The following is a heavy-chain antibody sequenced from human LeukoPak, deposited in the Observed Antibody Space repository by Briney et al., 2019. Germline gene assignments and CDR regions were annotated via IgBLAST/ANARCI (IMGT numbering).Heavy chain of an antibody. V-gene: IGHV4-34*01. CDR3: ARGTMTTVTYYFDY. CDR2: INHSGST. CDR1: GGSFSGYY. Sequence: SETLSLTCAVYGGSFSGYYWSWLRQPPGKGLEWIGEINHSGSTNYNPSLKSRVTISVDTSKNQFPLKLSSVTAADTAVYYCARGTMTTVTYYFDYWGQGTLVTVSS. D-gene: IGHD4-17*01. J-gene: IGHJ4*02.